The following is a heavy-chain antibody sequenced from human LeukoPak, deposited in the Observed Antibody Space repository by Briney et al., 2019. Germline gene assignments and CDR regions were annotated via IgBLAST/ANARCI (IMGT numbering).Heavy chain of an antibody. Sequence: GGSLRLSCAASGFTVSSNYMSWVRQAPGKGLEWVSVIYSGGSTYYADSVKGRFTVSRDNSKNTLYLQMNSLRAEDTAVYYCARELGYCSGGTCPTTFDYWGQGTLVTVSS. J-gene: IGHJ4*02. CDR2: IYSGGST. V-gene: IGHV3-53*01. CDR1: GFTVSSNY. D-gene: IGHD2-15*01. CDR3: ARELGYCSGGTCPTTFDY.